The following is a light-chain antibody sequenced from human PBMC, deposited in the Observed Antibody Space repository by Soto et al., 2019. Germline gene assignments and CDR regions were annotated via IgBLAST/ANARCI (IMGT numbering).Light chain of an antibody. J-gene: IGKJ1*01. CDR1: QSISIW. V-gene: IGKV1-5*01. CDR2: DAS. CDR3: QQYNSYST. Sequence: IHMNQSPSTLSASVGDIVTITCRASQSISIWLAWYQQKPGKAPKLLIYDASSLESGVQSRLRGSGSGKESPLPIRSMKPDDFATYYCQQYNSYSTVGPGTKVDIK.